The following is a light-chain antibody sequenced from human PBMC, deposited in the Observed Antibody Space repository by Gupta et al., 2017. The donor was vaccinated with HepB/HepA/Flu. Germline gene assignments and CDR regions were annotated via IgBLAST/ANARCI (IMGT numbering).Light chain of an antibody. Sequence: EIVLTQSPATLSLSPGERATLSCRASQSVSSYLAWYQQKPGQAPRLLIYDTSNRATGIPARFSGSVSGTDFTLTISSLEPEDFAVYYCQQRSNWPPPYTFGQGTKLEIK. CDR1: QSVSSY. V-gene: IGKV3-11*01. CDR2: DTS. J-gene: IGKJ2*01. CDR3: QQRSNWPPPYT.